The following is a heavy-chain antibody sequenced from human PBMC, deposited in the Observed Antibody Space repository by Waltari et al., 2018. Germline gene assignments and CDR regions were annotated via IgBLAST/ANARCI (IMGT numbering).Heavy chain of an antibody. CDR1: GFTFSSYA. CDR3: AKDPELWFGSYAY. V-gene: IGHV3-23*01. Sequence: EVQLLESGGGLVQPGGSLRLSCAASGFTFSSYAMSWVRQAPGKGLEWVSAISGSGGSTYYADSVKGRFTISRDNSKNTLDLQMNSLRAEDTAVYYCAKDPELWFGSYAYWGQGTLVTVSS. D-gene: IGHD3-10*01. J-gene: IGHJ4*02. CDR2: ISGSGGST.